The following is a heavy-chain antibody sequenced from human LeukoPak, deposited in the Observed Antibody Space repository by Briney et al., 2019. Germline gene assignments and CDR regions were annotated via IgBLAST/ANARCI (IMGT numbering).Heavy chain of an antibody. J-gene: IGHJ3*02. CDR1: GHSLSCHSTA. V-gene: IGHV6-1*01. CDR2: TYYRSKWYN. D-gene: IGHD3-3*01. Sequence: SQTLSLTSAISGHSLSCHSTASNWIRQSPSRGLEWLGRTYYRSKWYNDYTVSVKSRITFNADTSKNQFPLQLNSVTPEDTAVNYFARKRRSADSFYICGQGTMVTVSS. CDR3: ARKRRSADSFYI.